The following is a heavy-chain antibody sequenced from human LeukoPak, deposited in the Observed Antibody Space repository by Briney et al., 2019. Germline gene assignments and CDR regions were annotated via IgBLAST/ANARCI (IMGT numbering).Heavy chain of an antibody. J-gene: IGHJ5*02. V-gene: IGHV1-18*04. D-gene: IGHD3-10*01. CDR2: ISAYNGNT. Sequence: ASVKVSCKASGYTFTSYGISWVRQAPGQRLEWMGWISAYNGNTNYAQKLQGRVTMTTDTSTSTAYMELRSLRSDDTAVYYCASDPGSGSQFSYWFDPWGQGTLVTVSS. CDR3: ASDPGSGSQFSYWFDP. CDR1: GYTFTSYG.